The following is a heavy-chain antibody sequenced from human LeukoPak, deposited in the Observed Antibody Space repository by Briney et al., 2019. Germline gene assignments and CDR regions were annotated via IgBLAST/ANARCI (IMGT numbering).Heavy chain of an antibody. CDR2: INPNSGGT. Sequence: ASVKVSCKASGYTFTGYYMHWVRQAPGQGLEWMGWINPNSGGTNYAQKFQGRVTMTRDTSISTAYMELSRLRSDDTAVYYCASGYCSGGSCLSFDYWGQGTLVTVSS. CDR1: GYTFTGYY. CDR3: ASGYCSGGSCLSFDY. J-gene: IGHJ4*02. D-gene: IGHD2-15*01. V-gene: IGHV1-2*02.